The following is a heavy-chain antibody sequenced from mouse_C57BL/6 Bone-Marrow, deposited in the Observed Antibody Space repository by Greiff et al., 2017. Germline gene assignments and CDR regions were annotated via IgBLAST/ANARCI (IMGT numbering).Heavy chain of an antibody. CDR3: ARDHRIWLYSPPEIAY. Sequence: EVKLVESGGGLVKPGGSLKLSCAASGFTFSSYAMSWVRQTPEKRLEWVATISDGGSYTYYPDNVKGRFTISRDNAKNNLYLQMSHLKSEDTAMYYCARDHRIWLYSPPEIAYWGQGTLVTVSA. J-gene: IGHJ3*01. CDR1: GFTFSSYA. CDR2: ISDGGSYT. D-gene: IGHD2-12*01. V-gene: IGHV5-4*01.